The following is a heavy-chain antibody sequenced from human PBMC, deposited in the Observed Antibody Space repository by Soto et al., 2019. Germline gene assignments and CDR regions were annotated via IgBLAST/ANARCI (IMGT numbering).Heavy chain of an antibody. J-gene: IGHJ4*02. V-gene: IGHV1-69*01. D-gene: IGHD2-15*01. CDR2: IIPIFGTE. Sequence: QVQLVQSGAEVKKPGSSVKVSCKASGGTFSSYAISWVRQAPGQGLEWMGGIIPIFGTENYAQKFQGRVTITADESTSTAYMELSSLRSEDTAVYYCAREYCSGGSCYSTFDYWGQGTLVTVSS. CDR1: GGTFSSYA. CDR3: AREYCSGGSCYSTFDY.